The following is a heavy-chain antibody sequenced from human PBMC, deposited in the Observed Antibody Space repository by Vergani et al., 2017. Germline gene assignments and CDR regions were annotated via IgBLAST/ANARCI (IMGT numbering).Heavy chain of an antibody. D-gene: IGHD1-1*01. CDR3: ARSQELADFDY. V-gene: IGHV4-38-2*01. CDR1: GSSISSGYY. CDR2: IYHSGST. J-gene: IGHJ4*02. Sequence: QVQLQESGPGLVKPSETLSLTCAVSGSSISSGYYWGWIRQPPGKGLEWIGSIYHSGSTYYNPSLKSRVTISVDTSKNQFSLKLSSVTAADTAVYYCARSQELADFDYWGQGTLVTVSS.